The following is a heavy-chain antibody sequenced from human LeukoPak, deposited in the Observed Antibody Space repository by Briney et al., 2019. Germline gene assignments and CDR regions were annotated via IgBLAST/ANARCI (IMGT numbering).Heavy chain of an antibody. Sequence: SVKVSCKASGGTFSSYAISWVRQAPGQGLEWMGGIIPIFGTANYAQKFQGRVTITADESTGTAYMELSSLRSEDTAVYYCARSTTELLPLYYYYYMDVWGKGTTVTVSS. J-gene: IGHJ6*03. CDR1: GGTFSSYA. CDR2: IIPIFGTA. V-gene: IGHV1-69*13. D-gene: IGHD1-26*01. CDR3: ARSTTELLPLYYYYYMDV.